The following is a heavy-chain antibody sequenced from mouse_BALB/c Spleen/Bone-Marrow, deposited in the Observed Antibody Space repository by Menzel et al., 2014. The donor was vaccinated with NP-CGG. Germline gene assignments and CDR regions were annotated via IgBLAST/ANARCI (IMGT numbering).Heavy chain of an antibody. CDR1: GYNFTGYW. Sequence: VQLQQSGAELVKPGASVKLSCTASGYNFTGYWMHWVKQRPGQDLEWIGEINPSNGRTNYNEKFKSMATLTVDKSTSTAYMQLSSLTSEDSAVFYCARLIYGSSYIVDFWGQGTSVTVSS. D-gene: IGHD1-1*01. V-gene: IGHV1S81*02. CDR2: INPSNGRT. J-gene: IGHJ4*01. CDR3: ARLIYGSSYIVDF.